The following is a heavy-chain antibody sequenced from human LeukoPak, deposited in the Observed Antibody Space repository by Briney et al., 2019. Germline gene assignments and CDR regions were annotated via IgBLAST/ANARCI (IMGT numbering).Heavy chain of an antibody. CDR3: ARARGSGSPYYYYYYMDV. D-gene: IGHD3-10*01. Sequence: PSETLSITCTVSGGSISSYYWSWIRQPPGKGLEWTGYIYYSGSTNYNPSLKSRVTISVDTSKNQFSLKLSSVTAADTAVYYCARARGSGSPYYYYYYMDVWGKGTTVTISS. V-gene: IGHV4-59*01. J-gene: IGHJ6*03. CDR1: GGSISSYY. CDR2: IYYSGST.